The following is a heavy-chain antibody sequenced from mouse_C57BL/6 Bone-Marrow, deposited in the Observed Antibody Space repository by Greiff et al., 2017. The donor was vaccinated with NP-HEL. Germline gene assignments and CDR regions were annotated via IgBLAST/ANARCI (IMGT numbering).Heavy chain of an antibody. CDR1: GYTFTSYW. V-gene: IGHV1-53*01. Sequence: QVQLQQPGTELVKPGASVKLSCKASGYTFTSYWMHWVKQRPGQGLEWIGNINPSNGGTTYTEQFKSKVTLTVDKSSSTAYMQLSSLTSEDSAVYYCARYGYLYAMDYWGQGTSVTVSS. J-gene: IGHJ4*01. D-gene: IGHD1-2*01. CDR3: ARYGYLYAMDY. CDR2: INPSNGGT.